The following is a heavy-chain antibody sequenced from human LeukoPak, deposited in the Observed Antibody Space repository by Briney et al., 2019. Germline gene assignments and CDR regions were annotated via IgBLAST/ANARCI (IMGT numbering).Heavy chain of an antibody. D-gene: IGHD1-26*01. Sequence: GGPLRLSCAASGFTFSSYAMSWVRQAPGKGLEWVSAISGSGITTYYADSVKGRFTVSRDNSKNTLYLQMSSLGAEDTAMYSCARDVGPCDYWGQGTLVTVSS. V-gene: IGHV3-23*01. J-gene: IGHJ4*02. CDR3: ARDVGPCDY. CDR2: ISGSGITT. CDR1: GFTFSSYA.